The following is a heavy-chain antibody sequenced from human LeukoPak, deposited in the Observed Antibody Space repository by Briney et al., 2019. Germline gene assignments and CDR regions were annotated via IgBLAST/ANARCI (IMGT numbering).Heavy chain of an antibody. V-gene: IGHV1-2*02. CDR2: IDPNSGGT. CDR3: AREYYYGSGNYYNRIDY. J-gene: IGHJ4*02. Sequence: ASMKVSCKASGYTFTGYYMHWVRQAPGQGLEGMGWIDPNSGGTNYAQKFQGRVTMTRDTSISTAYMVLNRLRSDDTAVYYCAREYYYGSGNYYNRIDYWGQGTLVTVSS. D-gene: IGHD3-10*01. CDR1: GYTFTGYY.